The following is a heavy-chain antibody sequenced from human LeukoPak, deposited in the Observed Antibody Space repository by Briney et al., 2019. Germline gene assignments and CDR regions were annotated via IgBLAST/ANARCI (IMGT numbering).Heavy chain of an antibody. D-gene: IGHD3-22*01. CDR1: GFTFSSYG. CDR3: AKDRDYYDSSSYYYFDY. Sequence: GRSLRLSCAASGFTFSSYGMHWVRQAPGKGLEWVAVISYDGSNKYYADSVKGRFTISRDNSKNTPYLQMNSLRAEDTAVYYCAKDRDYYDSSSYYYFDYWGQGTLVTVSS. CDR2: ISYDGSNK. J-gene: IGHJ4*02. V-gene: IGHV3-30*18.